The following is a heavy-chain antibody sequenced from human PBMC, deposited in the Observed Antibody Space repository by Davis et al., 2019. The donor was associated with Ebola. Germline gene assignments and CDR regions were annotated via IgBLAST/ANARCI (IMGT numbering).Heavy chain of an antibody. D-gene: IGHD4-11*01. V-gene: IGHV3-23*01. Sequence: GGSLRLSCAASGFTFSSYAMSWVRQAPGKGLEWVSAISGSGGSTYYADSVKGRFTISRDNSKNTLYLQMNSLRAEDTAVYYCARRGVTTNPWGLGFDPWGQGTLVRLL. J-gene: IGHJ5*02. CDR3: ARRGVTTNPWGLGFDP. CDR1: GFTFSSYA. CDR2: ISGSGGST.